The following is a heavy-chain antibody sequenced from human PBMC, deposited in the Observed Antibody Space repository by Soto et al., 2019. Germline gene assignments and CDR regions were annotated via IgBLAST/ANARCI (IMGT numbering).Heavy chain of an antibody. CDR3: TTDRAVTHDY. CDR1: SVSNAW. V-gene: IGHV3-15*07. CDR2: IKSKTDGGTT. J-gene: IGHJ4*02. Sequence: SVSNAWMNWVRPAPGKGLEWVGRIKSKTDGGTTDYAAPVKGRFTISRDDSKNTLYLQMNSLKTEDTAVYYCTTDRAVTHDYWGQGTLVTVSS. D-gene: IGHD4-17*01.